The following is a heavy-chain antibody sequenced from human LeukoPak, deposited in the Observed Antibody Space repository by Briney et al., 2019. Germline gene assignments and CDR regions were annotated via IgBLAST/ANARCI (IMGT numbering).Heavy chain of an antibody. CDR3: AKDRGRRGVIDYFDY. J-gene: IGHJ4*02. CDR1: GFTFSNYG. V-gene: IGHV3-30*18. Sequence: GGSLRLSCAASGFTFSNYGMHWVRQAPGKGLEWVAVISYDGSNKYYADSVKGRFTISRDNSKNTLYLQMNSLRAEDTAVYYCAKDRGRRGVIDYFDYWGQGTLVTVSS. CDR2: ISYDGSNK. D-gene: IGHD3-16*02.